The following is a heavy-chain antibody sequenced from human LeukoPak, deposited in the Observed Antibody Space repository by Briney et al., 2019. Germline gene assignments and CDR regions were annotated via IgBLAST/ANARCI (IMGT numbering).Heavy chain of an antibody. CDR1: GFTFSNYW. D-gene: IGHD3-10*01. V-gene: IGHV3-74*01. CDR2: INSDGRII. Sequence: GGCMRLSCAASGFTFSNYWMHWDRQVPGKGLVWVSHINSDGRIINYADSVKGRFTISRDNAKDTLYLQMNSLRVEDTAVYYCARGRGWYFDLWGRGALGSASS. CDR3: ARGRGWYFDL. J-gene: IGHJ2*01.